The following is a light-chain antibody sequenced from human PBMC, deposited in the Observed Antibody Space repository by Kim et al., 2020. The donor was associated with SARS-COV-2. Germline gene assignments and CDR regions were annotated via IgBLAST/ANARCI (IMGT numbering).Light chain of an antibody. V-gene: IGKV3-15*01. Sequence: EIVMTQSAATLSVSPGERATLSCRASQNINTNLAWYQQKPGQAPRLLIYAASTRATGVPARFSGSGSGTEFTLTISTLQSEDFAVYYCQQYNNWPLTFGGGTKVDIK. J-gene: IGKJ4*01. CDR3: QQYNNWPLT. CDR1: QNINTN. CDR2: AAS.